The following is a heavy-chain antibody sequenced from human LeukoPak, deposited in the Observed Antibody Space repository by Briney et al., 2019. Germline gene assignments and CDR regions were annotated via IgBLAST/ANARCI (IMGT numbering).Heavy chain of an antibody. Sequence: GASVKVSCKASGYTFTGYYMHWVRQAPGQGLEWMGWINPNSGGTNYAQKFQGWVTMTRDTSISTAYMELSRLRSDDTAVYYCARTGGYGSGSYQVDFDYWGQGTLVTVSS. CDR1: GYTFTGYY. CDR2: INPNSGGT. J-gene: IGHJ4*02. CDR3: ARTGGYGSGSYQVDFDY. D-gene: IGHD3-10*01. V-gene: IGHV1-2*04.